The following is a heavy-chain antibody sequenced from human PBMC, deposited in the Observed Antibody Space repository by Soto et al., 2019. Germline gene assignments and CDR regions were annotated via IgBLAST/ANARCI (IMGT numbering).Heavy chain of an antibody. D-gene: IGHD2-15*01. CDR2: IYYSGST. CDR3: ARRYCSGGSCFFDY. CDR1: GGSSSSGDYY. J-gene: IGHJ4*02. Sequence: TLSLTCTVSGGSSSSGDYYWSWIRQPPGKGLEWSGYIYYSGSTYYNPSLKSRVTISVDTSKNQFSLKLSSVTAADTAVYYCARRYCSGGSCFFDYWGQGTLVTVSS. V-gene: IGHV4-30-4*01.